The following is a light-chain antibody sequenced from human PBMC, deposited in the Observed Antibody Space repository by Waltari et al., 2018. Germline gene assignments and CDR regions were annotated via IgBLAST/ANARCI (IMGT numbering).Light chain of an antibody. CDR1: QGIGND. V-gene: IGKV1-6*02. J-gene: IGKJ1*01. CDR2: AAS. CDR3: LQDYKYPRT. Sequence: AIQMTQSPSSLSASVGDRVTISCRASQGIGNDLGWYQQKPGTAPKLLIYAASTLQSGDPSRFSGSGSGTDFTLTISSLQPEDFATYYCLQDYKYPRTFGQGTKVEIK.